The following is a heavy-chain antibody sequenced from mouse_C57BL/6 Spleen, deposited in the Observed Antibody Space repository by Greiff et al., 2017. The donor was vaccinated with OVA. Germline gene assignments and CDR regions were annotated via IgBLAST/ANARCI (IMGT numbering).Heavy chain of an antibody. V-gene: IGHV1-82*01. CDR2: IYPGDGDT. CDR1: GYAFSSSW. J-gene: IGHJ2*01. CDR3: AKGGGNYVFDY. Sequence: VQLQQSGPELVKPGASVKISCKASGYAFSSSWMNWVKQRPGKGLEWIGRIYPGDGDTNYNGKFKGKATLTADKSSSTAYMQLSSLTSEDSAVYFCAKGGGNYVFDYWGQGTTLTVSS. D-gene: IGHD2-1*01.